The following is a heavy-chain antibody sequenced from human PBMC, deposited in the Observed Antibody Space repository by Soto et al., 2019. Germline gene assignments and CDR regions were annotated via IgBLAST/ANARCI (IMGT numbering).Heavy chain of an antibody. V-gene: IGHV4-34*01. CDR3: ATHYGSGSYYPPARSSNY. CDR1: GGSFSGYY. CDR2: INHSGST. J-gene: IGHJ4*02. Sequence: QVQLQQWGAGLLKPSETLSLTCAVYGGSFSGYYWSWIRQPPGKGLEWIGEINHSGSTNYNPSLKSRFTISVDTSKNHFPLKLSSVTAADTAVYYCATHYGSGSYYPPARSSNYWGQGTLVTVSS. D-gene: IGHD3-10*01.